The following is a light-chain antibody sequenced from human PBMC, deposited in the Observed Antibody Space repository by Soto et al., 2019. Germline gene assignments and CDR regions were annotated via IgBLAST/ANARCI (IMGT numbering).Light chain of an antibody. CDR3: QQYGGSLKWA. Sequence: EIVLTQSTGTLSLSPGERATLSCRASQSIARSYLVWYQQRPGQAPRLLIYATSSRATGIPDRFSGSGSGTDFTHTISRLEPEYLAVYYCQQYGGSLKWAFGQGTKVEIK. CDR1: QSIARSY. V-gene: IGKV3-20*01. CDR2: ATS. J-gene: IGKJ1*01.